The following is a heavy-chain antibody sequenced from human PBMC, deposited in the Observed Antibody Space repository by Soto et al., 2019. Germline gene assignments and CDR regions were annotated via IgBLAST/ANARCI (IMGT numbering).Heavy chain of an antibody. D-gene: IGHD5-18*01. CDR3: ARGVGGSSYYYYYYGMDV. CDR1: GFTFSSYA. CDR2: ISYDGSNK. J-gene: IGHJ6*02. Sequence: QVQLVESGGGVVQPGRSLRLSCAASGFTFSSYAMHWVRQAPGKGLEWVAVISYDGSNKYYADSVKGRFTISRDNSKNTLYVQMNSLRAEDTAVSYCARGVGGSSYYYYYYGMDVWGQGTTVTVSS. V-gene: IGHV3-30-3*01.